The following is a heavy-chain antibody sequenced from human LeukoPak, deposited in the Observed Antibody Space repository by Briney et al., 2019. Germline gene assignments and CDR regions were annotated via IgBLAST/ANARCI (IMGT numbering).Heavy chain of an antibody. D-gene: IGHD2-15*01. CDR1: GGTFDSHA. CDR2: IIPISGTA. Sequence: GASVKVSCKSSGGTFDSHAINWVRQAPGQGLEWMGGIIPISGTAKYAQKFQGRFTITADDSTSTAYMELTSLRSDDTDVYYCADRFCSGGSCYSTLAEYFQYWGQGTLVIVSS. V-gene: IGHV1-69*13. J-gene: IGHJ1*01. CDR3: ADRFCSGGSCYSTLAEYFQY.